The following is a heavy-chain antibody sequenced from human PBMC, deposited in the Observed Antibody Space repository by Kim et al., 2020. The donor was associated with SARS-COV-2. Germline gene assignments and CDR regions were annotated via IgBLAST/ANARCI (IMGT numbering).Heavy chain of an antibody. V-gene: IGHV4-34*01. CDR3: ARGSRGLGYSSSWYYFDY. D-gene: IGHD6-13*01. CDR2: INHSGST. J-gene: IGHJ4*02. Sequence: SETLSLTCAVYGGSFSGYYWSWIRQPPGKGLEWIGEINHSGSTNYNPSLKSRVTISVDTSKNQFSLKLSSVTAADTAVYYCARGSRGLGYSSSWYYFDYWGQGTLVTVSS. CDR1: GGSFSGYY.